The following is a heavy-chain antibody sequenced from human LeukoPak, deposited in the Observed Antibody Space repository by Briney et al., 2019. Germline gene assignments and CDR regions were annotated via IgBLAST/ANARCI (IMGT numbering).Heavy chain of an antibody. V-gene: IGHV3-23*01. CDR1: GFTFSSSA. CDR3: AKGYYGSGSYGWFDY. D-gene: IGHD3-10*01. J-gene: IGHJ4*02. Sequence: GGSLRLSCAASGFTFSSSAMSWVRQAPGKGLEWVSTISGSGDRTYYANSVKGRFTISRDNSKNTLFLHMNSLRAEDTAVYSCAKGYYGSGSYGWFDYWGQGTLVTVSS. CDR2: ISGSGDRT.